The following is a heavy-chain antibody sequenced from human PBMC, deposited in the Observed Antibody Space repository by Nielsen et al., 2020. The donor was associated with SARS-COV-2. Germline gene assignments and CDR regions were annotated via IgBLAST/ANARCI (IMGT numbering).Heavy chain of an antibody. Sequence: LKISCAASGFTFSSYGMHWVRQAPGKGLEWVAVISYDGSNKYYADSVKGRFTISRDNSKNTLYLQMNSLRAEDTAVYYCAKDGAAAGHDAFDIWGQGTMVTVSS. V-gene: IGHV3-30*18. J-gene: IGHJ3*02. CDR3: AKDGAAAGHDAFDI. D-gene: IGHD6-13*01. CDR2: ISYDGSNK. CDR1: GFTFSSYG.